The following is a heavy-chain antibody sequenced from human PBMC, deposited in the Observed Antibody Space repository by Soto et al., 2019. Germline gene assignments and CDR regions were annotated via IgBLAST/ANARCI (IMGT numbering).Heavy chain of an antibody. J-gene: IGHJ4*02. V-gene: IGHV4-39*01. CDR2: IYYSGST. D-gene: IGHD3-10*01. CDR3: ARQGSGSYYMGQSPYHFDY. Sequence: SETLSLTCTVSGGSISSSSYYWGWIRQPPGKGLEWIGSIYYSGSTYYNPSLKSRVTISVDTSKNQFSLKLSSVTAADTAVYYCARQGSGSYYMGQSPYHFDYWGQGTLVTVS. CDR1: GGSISSSSYY.